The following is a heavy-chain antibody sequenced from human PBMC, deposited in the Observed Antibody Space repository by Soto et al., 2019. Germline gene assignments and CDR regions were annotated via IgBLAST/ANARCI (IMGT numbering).Heavy chain of an antibody. D-gene: IGHD2-15*01. CDR1: GGSFSGYY. Sequence: SETLSLTCAVYGGSFSGYYWSWIRQPPGKGLEWIGEINHSGSTNYNPSLNSRVTISVDTSKNQFSLKLSSVTAADTAVYYCARASVVVAATAIDYWGQGTLVTVSS. V-gene: IGHV4-34*01. J-gene: IGHJ4*02. CDR3: ARASVVVAATAIDY. CDR2: INHSGST.